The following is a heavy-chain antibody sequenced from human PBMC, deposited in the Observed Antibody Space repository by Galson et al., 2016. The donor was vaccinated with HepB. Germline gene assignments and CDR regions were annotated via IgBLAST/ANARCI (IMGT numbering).Heavy chain of an antibody. CDR1: DGSLTSYY. Sequence: SETLSLTCVVSDGSLTSYYWGWIRQPPGKGLEWIGEINHSGSTKYKSSLKSRVTISVDTSKSEVSLKVTSVTAAASAVYYCARSTTYYGMDVWGQGTTVTVSS. D-gene: IGHD2/OR15-2a*01. V-gene: IGHV4-34*01. J-gene: IGHJ6*02. CDR2: INHSGST. CDR3: ARSTTYYGMDV.